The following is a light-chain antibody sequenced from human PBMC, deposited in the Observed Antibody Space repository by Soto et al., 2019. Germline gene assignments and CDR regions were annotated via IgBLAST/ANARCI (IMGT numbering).Light chain of an antibody. V-gene: IGLV2-23*03. Sequence: QSALTQPASVSGSPGQSIIISCTGTSSDIGNYKVVSWFQQHPGRAPKLIIYEGSARPSGVSNRFSGSKSGNTASLTISGLLTEDEADYYCCSYAGTFTFVFGHGTKVTVL. CDR1: SSDIGNYKV. CDR3: CSYAGTFTFV. CDR2: EGS. J-gene: IGLJ1*01.